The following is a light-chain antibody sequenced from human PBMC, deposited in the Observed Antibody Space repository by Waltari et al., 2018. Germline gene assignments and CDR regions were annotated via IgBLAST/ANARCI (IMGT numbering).Light chain of an antibody. J-gene: IGLJ3*02. V-gene: IGLV2-23*02. CDR3: CSYASDITLV. CDR1: SSDVGSYKP. Sequence: QSALSQPASVSGSPGQSITISCTGTSSDVGSYKPVSWYHQHPGKVPNLIIFELNKRPSGVSNRFSGSKSGNTASLTISGLQPEDEADYYCCSYASDITLVFGGGTKLTVL. CDR2: ELN.